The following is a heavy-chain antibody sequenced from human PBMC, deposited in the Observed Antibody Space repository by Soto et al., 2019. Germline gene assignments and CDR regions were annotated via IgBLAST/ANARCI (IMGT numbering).Heavy chain of an antibody. V-gene: IGHV1-3*01. CDR3: ARVASSTQYYYYGMEV. D-gene: IGHD2-2*01. CDR2: INAGNGNT. J-gene: IGHJ6*01. CDR1: GYTFTSYA. Sequence: ASVKVSCKASGYTFTSYAMHWVGQAPGQRLEWMGWINAGNGNTKYSQKFQGRVTITRDTSASTAYMELSSLRSEDTAVYYCARVASSTQYYYYGMEVWGQGTTVNVS.